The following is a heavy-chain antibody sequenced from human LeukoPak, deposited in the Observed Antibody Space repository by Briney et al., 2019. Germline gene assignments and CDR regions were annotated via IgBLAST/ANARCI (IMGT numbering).Heavy chain of an antibody. V-gene: IGHV3-21*01. Sequence: GGSLRLSCAVSGITFSSYSMNWVRQAPGKGLERVSSISSRSSYIYYADSVKGRFTISRDNAKNSLYLQMNSLRAEDTAVYYCARDGVEYSSSSPPFDYWGQGTLVTVSS. CDR2: ISSRSSYI. CDR3: ARDGVEYSSSSPPFDY. J-gene: IGHJ4*02. D-gene: IGHD6-6*01. CDR1: GITFSSYS.